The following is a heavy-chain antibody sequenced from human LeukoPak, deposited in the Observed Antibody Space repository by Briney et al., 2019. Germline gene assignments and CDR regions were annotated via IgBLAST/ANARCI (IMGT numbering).Heavy chain of an antibody. CDR1: GFFISGYW. V-gene: IGHV3-7*01. CDR3: ARVKDYYMDV. Sequence: TGGSLRLSCAASGFFISGYWVTWVRQAPGKGLEWVANINQDGSEEYYVNSVKGRFTISRDNAKKTLYLQMNSLRAEDTAVYYCARVKDYYMDVWGKGTTVTVSS. J-gene: IGHJ6*03. CDR2: INQDGSEE.